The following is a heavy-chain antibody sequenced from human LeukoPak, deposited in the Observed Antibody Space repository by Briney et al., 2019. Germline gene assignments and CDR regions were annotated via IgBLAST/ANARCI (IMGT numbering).Heavy chain of an antibody. CDR3: ARSIEDPIYYYYMDV. Sequence: GGSLRLSCAASGFTFSSYSMNWVRQAPGKGLEWVSSISSSSSYIYYADSVKGRFTISRDNAKNSLYLQMNSLRAEDTAVYYCARSIEDPIYYYYMDVWGIGTTVTVSS. D-gene: IGHD3-22*01. V-gene: IGHV3-21*01. J-gene: IGHJ6*03. CDR1: GFTFSSYS. CDR2: ISSSSSYI.